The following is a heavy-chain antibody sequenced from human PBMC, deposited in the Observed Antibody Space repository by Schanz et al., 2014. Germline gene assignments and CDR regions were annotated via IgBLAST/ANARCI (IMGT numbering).Heavy chain of an antibody. CDR1: GVTFSSYS. J-gene: IGHJ3*01. Sequence: SCVASGVTFSSYSMNWVRQAPGNGLEWAASISSRSSYISYADSLKGRFTISRDNAKNSVYLKMNSLRAEDTAMYYCARAPPYYYNSSVHTGGQGSIVTVSS. CDR3: ARAPPYYYNSSVHT. CDR2: ISSRSSYI. D-gene: IGHD3-22*01. V-gene: IGHV3-21*01.